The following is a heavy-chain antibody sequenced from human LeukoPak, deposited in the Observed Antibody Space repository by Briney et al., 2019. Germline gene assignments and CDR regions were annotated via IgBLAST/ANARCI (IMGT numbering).Heavy chain of an antibody. CDR2: VSTYNGNT. D-gene: IGHD2-15*01. CDR1: GYSFTTYS. CDR3: ARDRCSGGNCAFDS. J-gene: IGHJ4*02. Sequence: ASVKVSCKTSGYSFTTYSINWVRQAPGQGLEWMGRVSTYNGNTKSAQKFQGRVTMTTDTSTSTLYMELASLSSDDTASYYCARDRCSGGNCAFDSWGQGTLVTVSS. V-gene: IGHV1-18*01.